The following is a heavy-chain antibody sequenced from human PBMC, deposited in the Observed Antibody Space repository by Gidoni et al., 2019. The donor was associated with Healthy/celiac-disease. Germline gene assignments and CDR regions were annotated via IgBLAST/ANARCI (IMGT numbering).Heavy chain of an antibody. CDR2: ISSSSSYI. D-gene: IGHD6-13*01. CDR1: GFTFSSYS. J-gene: IGHJ4*02. Sequence: EVQLVESGGGLVKPGGSLRLSCAASGFTFSSYSMNWVRQAPGKGLEWVSSISSSSSYIYYADSVKGRFTISRDNAKNSLYLQMNSLRAEDTAVYYCARVLAYSSSWYGGSAYWGQGTLVTVSS. CDR3: ARVLAYSSSWYGGSAY. V-gene: IGHV3-21*01.